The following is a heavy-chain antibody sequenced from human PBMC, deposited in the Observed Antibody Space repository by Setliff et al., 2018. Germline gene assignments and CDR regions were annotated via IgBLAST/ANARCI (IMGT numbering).Heavy chain of an antibody. D-gene: IGHD3-3*01. CDR2: MNPNSGNT. J-gene: IGHJ3*02. CDR3: ARDDSNDYYDFWSGYSDAFDI. Sequence: ASVKVSCKASGYTFTSYDINWVRQATGQGLEWMGWMNPNSGNTGYAQKFQGRVTITRNTSISTAYMELSSLRSEDTAVYYCARDDSNDYYDFWSGYSDAFDIWGQGTMVTVSS. CDR1: GYTFTSYD. V-gene: IGHV1-8*03.